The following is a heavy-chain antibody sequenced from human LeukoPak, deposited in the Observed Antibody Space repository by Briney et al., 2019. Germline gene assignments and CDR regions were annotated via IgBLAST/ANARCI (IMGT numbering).Heavy chain of an antibody. Sequence: ASVTVSCTASGGTFSSYAISWVRQAPGQGLEWMGGIIPIFGTANYAQKFQGRVTITADESTSTAYMELSSLRSEDTAVYYCARDHYDFWSGYHPPSYYYYYGMDVWGQGTTVTVSS. CDR2: IIPIFGTA. D-gene: IGHD3-3*01. CDR3: ARDHYDFWSGYHPPSYYYYYGMDV. CDR1: GGTFSSYA. J-gene: IGHJ6*02. V-gene: IGHV1-69*13.